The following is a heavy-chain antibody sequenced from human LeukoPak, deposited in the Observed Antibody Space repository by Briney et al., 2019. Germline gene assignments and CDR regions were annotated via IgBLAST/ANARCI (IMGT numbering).Heavy chain of an antibody. D-gene: IGHD6-13*01. J-gene: IGHJ4*02. Sequence: SETLSLTCTVSGGSISSSSYYWGWIRQPPGKGLEWTGSIYYSGSSYYNPSLKRRVTISVDTSKDQFSLKLSSVTAADTAVYYCARQSLVAAAGTWYWGQGTLVTVSS. CDR3: ARQSLVAAAGTWY. V-gene: IGHV4-39*01. CDR1: GGSISSSSYY. CDR2: IYYSGSS.